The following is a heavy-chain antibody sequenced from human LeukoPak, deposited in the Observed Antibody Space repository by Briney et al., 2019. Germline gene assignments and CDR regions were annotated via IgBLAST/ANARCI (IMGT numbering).Heavy chain of an antibody. Sequence: ASVKVSCTASGYTFTSYDINWVRQATGQGLEWMGWMNPNSGNTGYAQKFQGRVTMTRNTSISTAYMELSSLRSEDTAVYYCARGDYVFGAVDYWGQGTLVTVSS. V-gene: IGHV1-8*01. D-gene: IGHD3-16*01. J-gene: IGHJ4*02. CDR3: ARGDYVFGAVDY. CDR1: GYTFTSYD. CDR2: MNPNSGNT.